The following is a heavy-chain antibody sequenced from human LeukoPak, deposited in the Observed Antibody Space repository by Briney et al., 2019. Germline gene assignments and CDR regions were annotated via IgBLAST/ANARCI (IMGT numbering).Heavy chain of an antibody. J-gene: IGHJ5*02. V-gene: IGHV4-59*08. CDR2: MFYSGST. Sequence: PSETLSLTCSVSGDSMSGYYWSWIRQPPGRGLEWIGYMFYSGSTSYNPSLKSRVTLSTDTSKNHFSLKLSSVTAADTGVYYCARHDSYPGFGRGFDPWGQGFLVTVTS. CDR1: GDSMSGYY. D-gene: IGHD3-16*02. CDR3: ARHDSYPGFGRGFDP.